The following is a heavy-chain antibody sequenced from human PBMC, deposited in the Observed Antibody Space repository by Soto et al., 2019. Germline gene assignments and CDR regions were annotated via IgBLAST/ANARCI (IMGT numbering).Heavy chain of an antibody. CDR2: IIPIFGTA. Sequence: QVQLVQSGAEVKKPGSSVKVSCKASGGTFSSYAISWVRQAPGQGLEWMGGIIPIFGTANYAQKFQGRVKITADECTSTAYMELSSLRSEDTAVYYCARAGPTYCSGGSCYWFDPWGQGTLVTVSS. CDR3: ARAGPTYCSGGSCYWFDP. V-gene: IGHV1-69*01. J-gene: IGHJ5*02. CDR1: GGTFSSYA. D-gene: IGHD2-15*01.